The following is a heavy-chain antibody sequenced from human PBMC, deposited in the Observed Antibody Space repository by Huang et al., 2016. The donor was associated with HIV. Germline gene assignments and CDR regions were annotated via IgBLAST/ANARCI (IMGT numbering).Heavy chain of an antibody. CDR2: IIPKVGTP. V-gene: IGHV1-69*13. D-gene: IGHD4-17*01. Sequence: QVQLVQSGAEVKTPGSSVKVSCTASGGTFSKYAISWVRKAPGQGLEWMGGIIPKVGTPNDARKFKGRVTITADDYTSTTYVEVSSLRSEDTALYYCARGQLGSYGDYDVLYWGQGTLVTVSS. J-gene: IGHJ4*02. CDR3: ARGQLGSYGDYDVLY. CDR1: GGTFSKYA.